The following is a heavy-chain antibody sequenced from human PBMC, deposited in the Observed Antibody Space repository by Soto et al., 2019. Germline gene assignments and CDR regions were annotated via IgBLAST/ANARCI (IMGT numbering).Heavy chain of an antibody. V-gene: IGHV3-30*03. D-gene: IGHD2-21*01. J-gene: IGHJ4*02. CDR2: ISRDGCTK. Sequence: QVQLVESGGGVVQPGRSLRLSCAVSGFTVSTYGMHWVRQAPGKGLEWVAVISRDGCTKYYADSVKGRFTISRDNSRNTLVLEMNSLRGDDMAVYYCPGEVASGYWGQGTLVPVSS. CDR1: GFTVSTYG. CDR3: PGEVASGY.